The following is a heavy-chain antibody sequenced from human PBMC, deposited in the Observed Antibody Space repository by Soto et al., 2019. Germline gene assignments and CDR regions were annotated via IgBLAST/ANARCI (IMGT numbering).Heavy chain of an antibody. J-gene: IGHJ4*02. D-gene: IGHD3-10*01. CDR3: ARALRGLWFGEKDLDY. V-gene: IGHV3-48*01. Sequence: GGSLRLSCAASGFTFSSYSMNWVRQAPGKGLEWVSYISSSSSTIYYADSVKGRFTISRENAKNSLYLQMNSLRAEDTAVYYCARALRGLWFGEKDLDYWGQGTLVTVSS. CDR1: GFTFSSYS. CDR2: ISSSSSTI.